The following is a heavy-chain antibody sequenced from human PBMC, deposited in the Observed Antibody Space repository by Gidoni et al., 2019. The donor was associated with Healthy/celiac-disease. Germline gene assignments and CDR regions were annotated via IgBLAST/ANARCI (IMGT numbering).Heavy chain of an antibody. Sequence: QVQLVESGGGVVQPGRSLSLSCAASGFTFSSYAMHWVRQAPGKGLEWVAVISYDGSNKYYADSVKGRFTISRDNSKNTLYLQMNSLRAEDTAVYYCARDSYYYGSGTYYFDYWGQGTLVTVSS. CDR3: ARDSYYYGSGTYYFDY. CDR1: GFTFSSYA. J-gene: IGHJ4*02. V-gene: IGHV3-30-3*01. CDR2: ISYDGSNK. D-gene: IGHD3-10*01.